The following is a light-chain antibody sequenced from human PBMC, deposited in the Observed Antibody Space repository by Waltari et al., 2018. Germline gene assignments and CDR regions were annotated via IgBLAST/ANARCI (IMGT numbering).Light chain of an antibody. CDR2: DAS. J-gene: IGKJ4*01. V-gene: IGKV1-33*01. Sequence: DIQMTQSPSSLSASVADRVTITCQASQNISNYLNWYQQKPGKAPKLLIYDASNLETAVPSMFSGRAYGTDFTFTFTSVQPETIATYYGQQYDNLPRTFGGGTKVDIK. CDR1: QNISNY. CDR3: QQYDNLPRT.